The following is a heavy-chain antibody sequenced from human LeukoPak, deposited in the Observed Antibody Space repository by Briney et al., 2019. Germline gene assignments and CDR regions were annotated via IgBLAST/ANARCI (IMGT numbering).Heavy chain of an antibody. CDR1: GFTFSSYW. Sequence: PGGSLRLSCAASGFTFSSYWMHWVRQAPGKGLVWVSRINSDGSSTSYADSVKGRFTISRDNAKNTLYLQMNSLRAEDTAVYYCARDQGDYVWGSYQPLGAFDIWGQGTMVTVSS. CDR3: ARDQGDYVWGSYQPLGAFDI. J-gene: IGHJ3*02. D-gene: IGHD3-16*02. CDR2: INSDGSST. V-gene: IGHV3-74*01.